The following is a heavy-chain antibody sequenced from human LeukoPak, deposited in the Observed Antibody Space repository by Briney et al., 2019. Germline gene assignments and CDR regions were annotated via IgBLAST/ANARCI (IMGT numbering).Heavy chain of an antibody. CDR3: ARDDSSGYYYVPY. D-gene: IGHD3-22*01. CDR1: GFTFSSYS. CDR2: ISSSSSYI. J-gene: IGHJ4*02. V-gene: IGHV3-21*01. Sequence: PGGSLRLSCAASGFTFSSYSMNWVRQAPGKGLEWVSSISSSSSYIYYADSVKGRFTISRDNAKNTLYLQMNSPRAEDTAVYYCARDDSSGYYYVPYWGQGTLVTVSS.